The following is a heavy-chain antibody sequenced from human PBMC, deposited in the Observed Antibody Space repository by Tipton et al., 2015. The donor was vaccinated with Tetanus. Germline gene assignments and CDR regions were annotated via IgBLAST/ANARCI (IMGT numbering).Heavy chain of an antibody. CDR3: ARHESLVGGSYDY. Sequence: GLVKPSETLSLTCTVSGGSISSGNYYWGWIRQPPGKGLEWIGSLYFSGRTYYSPPLKSRVTISVDTSNTHFSLKLTSVTAADSAVYYCARHESLVGGSYDYWGQGTLVTVSS. J-gene: IGHJ4*02. D-gene: IGHD3-10*01. CDR2: LYFSGRT. V-gene: IGHV4-39*01. CDR1: GGSISSGNYY.